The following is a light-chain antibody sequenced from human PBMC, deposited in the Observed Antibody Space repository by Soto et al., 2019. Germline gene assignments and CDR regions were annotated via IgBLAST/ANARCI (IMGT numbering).Light chain of an antibody. CDR3: QQYGSSGT. Sequence: EIVLTQAPGTLSWSPGERATLSLRASQSVTSSYLAWYQQKPGQAPRLLIYGASSRATGIPDRFSGSGSGTDFTLTISRLEPEDFAVYYCQQYGSSGTFGQGTKVDIK. CDR1: QSVTSSY. CDR2: GAS. J-gene: IGKJ1*01. V-gene: IGKV3-20*01.